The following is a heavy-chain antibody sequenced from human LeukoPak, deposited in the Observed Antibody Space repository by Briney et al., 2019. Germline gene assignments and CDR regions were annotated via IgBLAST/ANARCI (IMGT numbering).Heavy chain of an antibody. D-gene: IGHD4-23*01. J-gene: IGHJ4*02. CDR1: GYTFTSYY. V-gene: IGHV1-46*01. CDR3: ARAAGGNTMYYFDY. CDR2: INPHSGSA. Sequence: ASVRVSCKASGYTFTSYYMHWVRQAPGQGLEWMGIINPHSGSATYAQISQGRVTMTRDTSTSTLYMELSSLRSEDTAVYYCARAAGGNTMYYFDYWGQETLVTVSA.